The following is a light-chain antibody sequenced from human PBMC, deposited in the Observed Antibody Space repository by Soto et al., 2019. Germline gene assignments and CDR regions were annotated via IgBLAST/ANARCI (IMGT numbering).Light chain of an antibody. Sequence: QSVLTQPASVSGYPGQSITISCTGTSSDVGGYNYVSWYQQHPGKAPKVMIYDVSKRPSGISNRFSGSKSGNTASLTISGLQVEDEADYYCSSYTSGSTRVVFGGGTQLTVL. CDR3: SSYTSGSTRVV. CDR2: DVS. CDR1: SSDVGGYNY. J-gene: IGLJ2*01. V-gene: IGLV2-14*03.